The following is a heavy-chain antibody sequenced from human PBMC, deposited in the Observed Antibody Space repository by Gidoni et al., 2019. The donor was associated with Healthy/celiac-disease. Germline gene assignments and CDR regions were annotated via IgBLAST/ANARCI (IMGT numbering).Heavy chain of an antibody. Sequence: EVQLVESGGGLVQPGGSLTLSCAASGFTFSSYSMNWVRQAPGKGLEWVSYISSSSSTIYYADSVKGRFTISRDNDKNSLYLQMNSLRAEDTAVYYCARVGSGSQPVYYYYGMDVWGQGTTVTVSS. V-gene: IGHV3-48*01. J-gene: IGHJ6*02. CDR1: GFTFSSYS. CDR3: ARVGSGSQPVYYYYGMDV. CDR2: ISSSSSTI. D-gene: IGHD1-26*01.